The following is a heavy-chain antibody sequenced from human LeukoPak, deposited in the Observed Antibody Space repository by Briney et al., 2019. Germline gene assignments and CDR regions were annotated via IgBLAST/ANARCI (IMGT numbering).Heavy chain of an antibody. D-gene: IGHD2-15*01. CDR1: GFTFSSYE. V-gene: IGHV3-48*03. CDR2: ISSSGSTI. J-gene: IGHJ1*01. CDR3: ASPRRGYCSGGSCYFLYFQH. Sequence: PGGSLRLSCAASGFTFSSYEMNWVRQAPGKGLEWVSYISSSGSTIYYADSVKGRFTISRDNAKNSLYLQMNSLRAEDTAVYYCASPRRGYCSGGSCYFLYFQHWGQGTLVTVSS.